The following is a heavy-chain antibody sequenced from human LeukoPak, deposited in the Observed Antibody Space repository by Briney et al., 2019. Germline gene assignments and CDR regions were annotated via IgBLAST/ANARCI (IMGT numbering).Heavy chain of an antibody. V-gene: IGHV5-51*01. CDR2: IYPGDSDT. J-gene: IGHJ6*03. CDR1: GYTFTHHW. Sequence: PGESLKISCQASGYTFTHHWIAWVRQMPGKGLEWMGIIYPGDSDTRYSPSFQAQVTISADKSINIVYLQWSSLKASDTAMYYCARQSGYVDVWGKGTTVTVSS. CDR3: ARQSGYVDV.